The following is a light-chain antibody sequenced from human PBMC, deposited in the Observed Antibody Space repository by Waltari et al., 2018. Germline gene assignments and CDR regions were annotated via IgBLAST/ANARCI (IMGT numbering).Light chain of an antibody. CDR3: HQYVASPPT. V-gene: IGKV1-5*03. Sequence: DIQMTDSPCILSASLGDRVTIIFRDSQRISTCLGWYQQKPGKAPKLLIYMASNLEGAVPSRGSGSGSGTEFTLTLSSLQPDDFATYCCHQYVASPPTFGQGTKVEI. CDR1: QRISTC. J-gene: IGKJ1*01. CDR2: MAS.